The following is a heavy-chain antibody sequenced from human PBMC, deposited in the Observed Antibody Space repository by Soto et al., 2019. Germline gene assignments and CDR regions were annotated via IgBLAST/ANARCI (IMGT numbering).Heavy chain of an antibody. J-gene: IGHJ3*02. D-gene: IGHD3-9*01. V-gene: IGHV4-34*01. CDR3: ARGGSNDWQVAFDI. CDR1: GGSFSTYY. Sequence: LSLTCVVSGGSFSTYYYNWIRQSPGKGLEWIGEINHSGSNNYSPSLESRVTMSLDTSKNQFSLKLTSVTAADTAVYYCARGGSNDWQVAFDIWGQGTMVTVSS. CDR2: INHSGSN.